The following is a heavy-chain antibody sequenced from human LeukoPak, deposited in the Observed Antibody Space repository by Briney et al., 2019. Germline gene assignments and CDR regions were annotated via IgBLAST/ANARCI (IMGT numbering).Heavy chain of an antibody. Sequence: GGSLRLSCAASGFTVSSNCMSWVRQAPGKGLEWVSVIYSGGSTYYADSVKGRFTISRDNSKNTLYLQMNSLRAEDTAVYYCARDRGISGSEDYWGQGTLVTVSS. CDR1: GFTVSSNC. J-gene: IGHJ4*02. D-gene: IGHD1-26*01. CDR2: IYSGGST. CDR3: ARDRGISGSEDY. V-gene: IGHV3-66*01.